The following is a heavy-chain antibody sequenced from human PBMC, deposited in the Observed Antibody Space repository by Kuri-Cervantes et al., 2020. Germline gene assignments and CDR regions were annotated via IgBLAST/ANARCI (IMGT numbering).Heavy chain of an antibody. CDR3: ARHLRVNYNWFDP. Sequence: SETLSLTCTVSGASISSSSYYWGWIRQPPGKGLEWIGSIYYSGSTYYNPSLQSRVTISVDTSKNQFSLKLSSVTAADTAVYYCARHLRVNYNWFDPWGQGTLVTVSS. V-gene: IGHV4-39*01. CDR2: IYYSGST. CDR1: GASISSSSYY. D-gene: IGHD4-23*01. J-gene: IGHJ5*02.